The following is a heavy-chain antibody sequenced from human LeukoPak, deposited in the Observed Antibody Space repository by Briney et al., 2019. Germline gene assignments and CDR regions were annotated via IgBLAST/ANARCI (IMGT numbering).Heavy chain of an antibody. V-gene: IGHV4-30-4*01. CDR1: GGSISSGDYY. CDR3: ARGNLYYYDSSGYHYYFDY. J-gene: IGHJ4*02. D-gene: IGHD3-22*01. Sequence: SETLSLTCTVSGGSISSGDYYWSWIRQPPGKGLEWIGYIYYSGSTYYNPSLKSRVTISVDTSKNQFSLKLSSVTAADTAVYYCARGNLYYYDSSGYHYYFDYWGQGTLVTVSS. CDR2: IYYSGST.